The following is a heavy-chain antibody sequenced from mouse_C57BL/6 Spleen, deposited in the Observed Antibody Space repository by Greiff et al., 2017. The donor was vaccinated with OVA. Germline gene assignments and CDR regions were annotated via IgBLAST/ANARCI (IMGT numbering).Heavy chain of an antibody. CDR2: IYPGDGDT. V-gene: IGHV1-80*01. CDR3: ARESASVYGNYFDY. J-gene: IGHJ2*01. Sequence: VQLQQSGAELVKPGASVKISCKASGYAFSSYWMNWVKQRPGKGLEWIGQIYPGDGDTNYNGKFKGKATLTADKSSSTAYMQLSSLTSEDSAVYFCARESASVYGNYFDYWGQGTTLTVSS. D-gene: IGHD1-1*01. CDR1: GYAFSSYW.